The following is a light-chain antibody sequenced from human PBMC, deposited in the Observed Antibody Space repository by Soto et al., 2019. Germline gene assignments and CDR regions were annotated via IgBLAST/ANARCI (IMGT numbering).Light chain of an antibody. J-gene: IGKJ1*01. V-gene: IGKV3-15*01. CDR3: QQYNNWPPWT. CDR2: GAS. Sequence: EIVLTQSPGTLSLSPGERASLSCRASQSVSSSHLAWYQQKPGQAPRLLIYGASTRATGIPARFSGSGSGTEFTLTISSLQSEDFAVYYCQQYNNWPPWTFGQGTKV. CDR1: QSVSSSH.